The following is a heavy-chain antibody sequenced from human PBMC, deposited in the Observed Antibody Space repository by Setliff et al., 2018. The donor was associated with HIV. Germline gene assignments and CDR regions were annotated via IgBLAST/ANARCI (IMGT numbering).Heavy chain of an antibody. CDR2: IYYTGTT. CDR1: GMSISGYY. CDR3: ARDRELGAFDL. V-gene: IGHV4-59*01. Sequence: NPSETLSLTCRVSGMSISGYYWSWIRQSPGKGLEWIGYIYYTGTTSYNPSLKSRVTIQVDTSNNRFSLNLRSATVADTAVYFCARDRELGAFDLWGQGTMVTVS. D-gene: IGHD1-26*01. J-gene: IGHJ3*01.